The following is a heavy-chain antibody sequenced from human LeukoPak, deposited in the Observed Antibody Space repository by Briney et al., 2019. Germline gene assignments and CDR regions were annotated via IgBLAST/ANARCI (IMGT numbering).Heavy chain of an antibody. CDR2: ISGSGGRT. CDR1: VFILRRYV. V-gene: IGHV3-23*01. D-gene: IGHD2-2*01. Sequence: GWAVSVSCLCCVFILRRYVWSWLRPARGREVEGVCAISGSGGRTYYTDSVKGRFTLFRDNSKKTLYLQMNRLRAQDTAVYYCAKDAICSSTSCYVDYWGQGTLVTVSS. J-gene: IGHJ4*02. CDR3: AKDAICSSTSCYVDY.